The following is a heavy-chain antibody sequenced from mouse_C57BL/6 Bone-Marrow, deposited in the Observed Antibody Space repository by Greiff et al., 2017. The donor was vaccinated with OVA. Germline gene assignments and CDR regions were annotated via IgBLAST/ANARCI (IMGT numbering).Heavy chain of an antibody. CDR1: GYTFTSYW. V-gene: IGHV1-69*01. D-gene: IGHD1-1*01. J-gene: IGHJ3*01. Sequence: VKLQQPGAELVMPGASVKLSCKASGYTFTSYWMHWVKQRPGQGLEWIGEIDPSDSYTNYNQKFKGKSTLTVDKSSSTAYMQLSSLTSEDSAVYYCARLGYGSAWFAYWGQGTLVTVSA. CDR2: IDPSDSYT. CDR3: ARLGYGSAWFAY.